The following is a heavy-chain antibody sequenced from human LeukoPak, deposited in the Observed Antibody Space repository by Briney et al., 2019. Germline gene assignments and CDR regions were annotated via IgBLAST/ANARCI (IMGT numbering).Heavy chain of an antibody. J-gene: IGHJ3*02. Sequence: PSETLSLTCTVSGYSISSGYYWGWIRQPPGKGLEWIGSIYHSGSTYYNPSLKSRVTISVDKSKNQFSLKLSSVTAADTAVYYCARVGSKDAFDIWGEGTMVTVSS. V-gene: IGHV4-38-2*02. CDR1: GYSISSGYY. CDR3: ARVGSKDAFDI. CDR2: IYHSGST. D-gene: IGHD2-2*01.